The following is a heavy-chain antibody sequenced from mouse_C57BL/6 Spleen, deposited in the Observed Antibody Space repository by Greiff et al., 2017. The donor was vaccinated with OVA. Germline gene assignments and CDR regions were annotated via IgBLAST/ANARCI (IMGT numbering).Heavy chain of an antibody. D-gene: IGHD2-1*01. Sequence: VQLQQSGGDLVKPGGSLKLSCAASGFTFSSYGMSWVRQTPDKRLEWVATISSGGSYTYYPDSVKGRFTISRDNAKNTLYLQMSSLKSEDTAMYYCARHEGNLFAYWGQGTLVTVSA. CDR3: ARHEGNLFAY. CDR2: ISSGGSYT. CDR1: GFTFSSYG. V-gene: IGHV5-6*01. J-gene: IGHJ3*01.